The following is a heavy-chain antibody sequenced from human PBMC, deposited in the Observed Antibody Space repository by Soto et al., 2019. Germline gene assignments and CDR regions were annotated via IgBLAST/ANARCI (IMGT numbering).Heavy chain of an antibody. Sequence: PGGSLRLSCAASGFTFSSYSMNWVRQAPGKGLEWVSYISSSSSTIYYADSVKGRFTISRDNAKNSLYLQMNSLRAEDTAVYYCTTSNGALDYWGRGTLVTVSS. CDR1: GFTFSSYS. CDR3: TTSNGALDY. V-gene: IGHV3-48*01. J-gene: IGHJ4*02. D-gene: IGHD2-2*01. CDR2: ISSSSSTI.